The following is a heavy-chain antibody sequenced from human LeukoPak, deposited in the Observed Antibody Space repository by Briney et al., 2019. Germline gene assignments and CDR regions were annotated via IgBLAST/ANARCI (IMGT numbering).Heavy chain of an antibody. CDR2: IYYTGRS. CDR3: ARQLNVVWAFDI. D-gene: IGHD2-15*01. Sequence: PSETLSLTCTLSGGSIASENHYWAWIRQPPGKSLEWIGTIYYTGRSYYNSSLQSRAAVSVDTSKNQFSLRLSSVIDADAAVYYCARQLNVVWAFDIWGQGTAVTVSS. J-gene: IGHJ3*02. V-gene: IGHV4-39*01. CDR1: GGSIASENHY.